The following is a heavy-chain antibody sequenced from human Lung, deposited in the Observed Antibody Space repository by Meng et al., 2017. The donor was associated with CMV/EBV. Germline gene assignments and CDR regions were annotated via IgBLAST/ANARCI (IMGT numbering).Heavy chain of an antibody. CDR3: ASYYDFWSGYYHFDY. D-gene: IGHD3-3*01. J-gene: IGHJ4*02. CDR2: INPNSGGT. Sequence: ASXXVSXKASGYTFTGYYMHWVRQAPGQGLEWMGWINPNSGGTNYAQKFLGRVTMTRDTSISTAYMELSRLGSDDTAVYYCASYYDFWSGYYHFDYWGQGTXVTVSS. CDR1: GYTFTGYY. V-gene: IGHV1-2*02.